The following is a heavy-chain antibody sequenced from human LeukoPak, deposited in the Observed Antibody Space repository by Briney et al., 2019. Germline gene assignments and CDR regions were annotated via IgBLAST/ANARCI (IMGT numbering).Heavy chain of an antibody. CDR3: TRYSSGWY. J-gene: IGHJ4*02. Sequence: PGGSLRLSCAASGFTFSNAWMNWVRQAPGKGLEWVGRIKSKGDGGTTDYAAPVKGRFTISRDDSKNTVYLQMNSLETEDTAVYYCTRYSSGWYWGQGTLVTVPS. V-gene: IGHV3-15*01. D-gene: IGHD6-19*01. CDR1: GFTFSNAW. CDR2: IKSKGDGGTT.